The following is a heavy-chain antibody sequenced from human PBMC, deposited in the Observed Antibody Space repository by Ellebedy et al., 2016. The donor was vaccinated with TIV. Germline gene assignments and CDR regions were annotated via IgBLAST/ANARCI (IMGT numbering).Heavy chain of an antibody. Sequence: ASVKVSCKASGGTFSSYAISWVRQAPGQGLEWMGGIIPIFGTANYAQKFQGRVTITADESTSTAYMELSSLRSEDTAMYYCARNLDWYFDLWGRGTLVTVSS. J-gene: IGHJ2*01. CDR1: GGTFSSYA. V-gene: IGHV1-69*13. CDR2: IIPIFGTA. CDR3: ARNLDWYFDL.